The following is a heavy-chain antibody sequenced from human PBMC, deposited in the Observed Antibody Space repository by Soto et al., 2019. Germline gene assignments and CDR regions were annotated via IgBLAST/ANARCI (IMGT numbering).Heavy chain of an antibody. D-gene: IGHD3-9*01. CDR3: ARDEMYYDILNGYPAVRFTVDY. J-gene: IGHJ4*02. CDR1: GYTSTSSG. CDR2: ISAYNGNT. Sequence: ASVKVSCKASGYTSTSSGISWVRQAPGQGLEWMGWISAYNGNTNYAQKLQGRVTMTTDTSTSTAYMELRSLRSDDTAVYYCARDEMYYDILNGYPAVRFTVDYPGQGTLDTVSS. V-gene: IGHV1-18*01.